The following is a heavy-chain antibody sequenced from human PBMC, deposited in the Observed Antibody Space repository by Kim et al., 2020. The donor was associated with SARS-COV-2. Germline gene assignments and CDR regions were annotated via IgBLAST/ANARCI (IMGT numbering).Heavy chain of an antibody. V-gene: IGHV2-70*01. CDR2: IDWDDDK. CDR3: ARINYDILTGYLYGMDV. J-gene: IGHJ6*02. CDR1: GFSLSTSGMC. D-gene: IGHD3-9*01. Sequence: SGPTLVNPTQTLTLTCTFSGFSLSTSGMCVSWIRQPPGKALEWLALIDWDDDKYYSTSLKTRLTISKDTSKNQVVLRMTNMDPVDTATYYCARINYDILTGYLYGMDVWGQGTTVTVSS.